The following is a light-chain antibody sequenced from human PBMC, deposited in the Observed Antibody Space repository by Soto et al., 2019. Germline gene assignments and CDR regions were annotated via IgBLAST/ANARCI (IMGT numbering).Light chain of an antibody. CDR2: AAS. J-gene: IGKJ1*01. CDR3: LQDYNYPWT. Sequence: AIQMTQSPSALSASLGDRFTITCRASQGIRNDLGWYQEKPGKAPKLLIYAASNLQIGVPSRFSGSGSGTDFTLTISSLQPEDFATHYCLQDYNYPWTFGQGTKVDIK. CDR1: QGIRND. V-gene: IGKV1-6*01.